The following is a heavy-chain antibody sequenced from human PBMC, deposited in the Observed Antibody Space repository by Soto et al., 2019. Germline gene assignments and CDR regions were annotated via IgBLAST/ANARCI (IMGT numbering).Heavy chain of an antibody. Sequence: EVQLLESGGGLVQPGGSLRLSCAASGFTFSIYAMSWVRQAPGKGLEWVSGITKSGDTTYYADSVKGRFTISRDNSKNTLYLQMTSLRVDDTAMYYCAKDQKGNWNYALLFDRWGQGSLVSVSS. CDR1: GFTFSIYA. CDR2: ITKSGDTT. D-gene: IGHD1-7*01. V-gene: IGHV3-23*01. J-gene: IGHJ5*02. CDR3: AKDQKGNWNYALLFDR.